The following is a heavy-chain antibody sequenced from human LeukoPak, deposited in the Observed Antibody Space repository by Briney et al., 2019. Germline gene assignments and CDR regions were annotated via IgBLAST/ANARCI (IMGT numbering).Heavy chain of an antibody. V-gene: IGHV4-34*01. D-gene: IGHD6-19*01. CDR2: INHSGST. Sequence: SETLSLTCAVYGGSFSGYYWSWIRQPPGKGLEWIGEINHSGSTNYNPSLKSRVTISVDTSKNQFSLELSSVTAADTAVYYCASTGYSSGWYWYFDLWGRGTLVTVSS. J-gene: IGHJ2*01. CDR1: GGSFSGYY. CDR3: ASTGYSSGWYWYFDL.